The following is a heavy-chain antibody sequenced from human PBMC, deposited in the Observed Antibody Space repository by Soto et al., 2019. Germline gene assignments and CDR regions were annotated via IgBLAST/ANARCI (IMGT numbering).Heavy chain of an antibody. CDR1: GGSISSYY. CDR3: AIGRDGYNI. J-gene: IGHJ3*02. D-gene: IGHD5-12*01. Sequence: SETLSLTCTVSGGSISSYYWSWIRQPPGKGLEWIGYIYYSGSTNYNPSLKSRVTISVDTSKNQFSLKLSSVTAADTAVYYCAIGRDGYNIWGQCTMVTVSS. CDR2: IYYSGST. V-gene: IGHV4-59*01.